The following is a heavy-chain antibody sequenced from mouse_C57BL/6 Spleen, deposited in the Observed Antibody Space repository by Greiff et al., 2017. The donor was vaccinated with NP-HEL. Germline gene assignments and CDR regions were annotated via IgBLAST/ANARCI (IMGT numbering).Heavy chain of an antibody. D-gene: IGHD3-2*02. Sequence: QVQLQRSGAELVRPGASVTLSCKASGYTFTDYEMHWVKQTPVHGLEWIGAIDPETGGTAYNQKFKGKAILTADKSSSTAYMELRSLTSEDSAVYYCTKLRLQAMDYWGQGTSVTVSS. CDR1: GYTFTDYE. J-gene: IGHJ4*01. V-gene: IGHV1-15*01. CDR2: IDPETGGT. CDR3: TKLRLQAMDY.